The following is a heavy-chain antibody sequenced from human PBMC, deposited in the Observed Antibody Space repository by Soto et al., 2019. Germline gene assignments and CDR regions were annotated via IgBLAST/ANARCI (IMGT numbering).Heavy chain of an antibody. CDR1: GGSISSGGYY. Sequence: QVQLQESGPGLVKPSQTLSLTCTVSGGSISSGGYYWSWIRQHPGKGLEWIGYIYYSGSTYYNPSLKSRVTISVDTSKNQFSVKLSSVTAADTAVYYCARGAAMVHLPFDYWGQGTLVTVSS. D-gene: IGHD5-18*01. CDR3: ARGAAMVHLPFDY. V-gene: IGHV4-31*03. J-gene: IGHJ4*02. CDR2: IYYSGST.